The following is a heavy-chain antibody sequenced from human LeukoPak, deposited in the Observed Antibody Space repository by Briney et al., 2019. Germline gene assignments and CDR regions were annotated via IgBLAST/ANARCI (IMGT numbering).Heavy chain of an antibody. J-gene: IGHJ5*02. D-gene: IGHD6-6*01. CDR2: ISAYNGNT. Sequence: GASVKVSCKASGYTFTSSGISWVRQAPGQGLEWMGWISAYNGNTNYAQKLQGRVTMTTDTSTSTAYMELRSLRSDDTAVYYCARDSRGSSFGWFDPWGQGTLVTVSS. CDR1: GYTFTSSG. CDR3: ARDSRGSSFGWFDP. V-gene: IGHV1-18*01.